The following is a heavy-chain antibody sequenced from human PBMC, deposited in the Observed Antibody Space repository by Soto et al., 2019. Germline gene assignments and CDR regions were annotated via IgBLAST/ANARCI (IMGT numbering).Heavy chain of an antibody. Sequence: PSETLSLTCTVSGGSISSSGYYWGWIRQPPGKGLEWIGSIYYSGGTYYNPSLKSRVTISVDTSKNQFSLKLTSVTAADTAVYYCARDKITGFFDYWGQGTLVTVSS. CDR2: IYYSGGT. CDR3: ARDKITGFFDY. CDR1: GGSISSSGYY. D-gene: IGHD2-8*02. J-gene: IGHJ4*02. V-gene: IGHV4-39*07.